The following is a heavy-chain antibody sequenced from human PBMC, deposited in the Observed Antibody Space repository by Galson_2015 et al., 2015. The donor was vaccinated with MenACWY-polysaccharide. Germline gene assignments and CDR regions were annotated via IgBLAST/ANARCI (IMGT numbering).Heavy chain of an antibody. J-gene: IGHJ3*02. D-gene: IGHD6-13*01. V-gene: IGHV3-33*01. CDR2: IQYDGSRM. CDR1: GSRFSNSG. CDR3: AREGSRIVFHAFDT. Sequence: SLRPSCAASGSRFSNSGMHWVRQAPVEGLEWVAVIQYDGSRMVYGGAVKGCLTISRDNSKNTLFLEMNSLGAEDTAVYYCAREGSRIVFHAFDTWGQGTMVTVSS.